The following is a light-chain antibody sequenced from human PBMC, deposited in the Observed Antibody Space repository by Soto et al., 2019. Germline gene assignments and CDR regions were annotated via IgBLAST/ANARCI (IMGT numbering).Light chain of an antibody. J-gene: IGLJ3*02. V-gene: IGLV2-14*01. CDR3: SSYTLSSTWV. CDR2: EVT. Sequence: QSALTQSASVSGSPGQSITISCTGTSNDIGLYNYVSWYQQHPGKAPKLVIYEVTYRPSGVSDRFSGSKSDNTASLTISGLQAEDEADYYCSSYTLSSTWVFGGGTKLTVL. CDR1: SNDIGLYNY.